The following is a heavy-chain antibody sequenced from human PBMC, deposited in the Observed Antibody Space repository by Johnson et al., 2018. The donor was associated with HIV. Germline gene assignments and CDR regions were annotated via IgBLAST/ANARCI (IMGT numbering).Heavy chain of an antibody. V-gene: IGHV3-30-3*01. CDR2: ISYDGSNK. J-gene: IGHJ3*02. CDR3: ARALDDGFDI. D-gene: IGHD1-1*01. CDR1: GFTFSSYA. Sequence: QVQLVESGGGVVQPGRSLRLSCAASGFTFSSYAMHWVRQAPGKGLEWVAVISYDGSNKYYADSVKGRFTISRDNSKNTLYLQMNSLRAEDTAVYYCARALDDGFDIWGQGTMVTVS.